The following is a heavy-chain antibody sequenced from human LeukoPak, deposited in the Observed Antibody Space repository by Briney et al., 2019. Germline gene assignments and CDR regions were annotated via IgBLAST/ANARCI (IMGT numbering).Heavy chain of an antibody. CDR3: ALEMATTQRGGYYFDY. D-gene: IGHD5-24*01. CDR1: GYTLTELS. V-gene: IGHV1-24*01. CDR2: FDPEDGET. Sequence: ASVKVSCKVPGYTLTELSMHWVRQAPGKGLEWMGGFDPEDGETIYAQKFQGRVTMTEDTSTDTAYMELSSLRSEDMAVYYCALEMATTQRGGYYFDYWGQGTLVTVSS. J-gene: IGHJ4*02.